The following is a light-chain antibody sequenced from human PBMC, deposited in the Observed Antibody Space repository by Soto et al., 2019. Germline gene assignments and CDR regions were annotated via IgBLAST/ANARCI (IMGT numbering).Light chain of an antibody. CDR1: TGSVTSGHY. J-gene: IGLJ3*02. Sequence: QAVVTQEPSLTVSPGGTVTLTCGSSTGSVTSGHYPYWFQQKPGHAPRTLIYDTSKKHSWTPARFSGYLLGGKAALTLSGVQPEDEAEYYCLLYSGHARHWVFGGGTKLTVL. CDR2: DTS. V-gene: IGLV7-46*01. CDR3: LLYSGHARHWV.